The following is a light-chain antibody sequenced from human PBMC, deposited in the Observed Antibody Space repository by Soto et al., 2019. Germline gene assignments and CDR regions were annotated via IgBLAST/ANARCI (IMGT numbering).Light chain of an antibody. J-gene: IGLJ1*01. Sequence: QSVLTQPPSASGTPGQRVTISCSGGNSNIGSNYGFWYQQLPGTAPKLLIYRNNERPSGVPDRFSGSKSGTSASLAISGLRSEDEADYYCAAWDDNLSGYVFGTGTKVTVL. CDR3: AAWDDNLSGYV. V-gene: IGLV1-47*01. CDR1: NSNIGSNY. CDR2: RNN.